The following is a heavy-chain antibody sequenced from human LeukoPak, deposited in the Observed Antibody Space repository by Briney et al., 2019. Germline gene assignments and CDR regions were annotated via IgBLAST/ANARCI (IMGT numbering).Heavy chain of an antibody. J-gene: IGHJ4*02. V-gene: IGHV3-20*04. CDR2: INWNGGSK. CDR3: ARGPPRGWYHPFDY. D-gene: IGHD6-19*01. CDR1: GFTFDDYG. Sequence: PGXSLRLSCAASGFTFDDYGMSWVRQAPGKGVEWVSGINWNGGSKVYADSVKGRFTIYRENAKNSVYLKMKSLRAEDTALYYCARGPPRGWYHPFDYWGQGTLVTVSS.